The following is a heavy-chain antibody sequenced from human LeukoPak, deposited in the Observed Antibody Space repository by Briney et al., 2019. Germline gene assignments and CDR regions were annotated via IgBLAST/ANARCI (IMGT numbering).Heavy chain of an antibody. CDR3: DYHGN. CDR2: ISGSSTSI. J-gene: IGHJ6*02. CDR1: GFTFSSSE. Sequence: GGSLRLSCAASGFTFSSSEMNWMRQAPGKGLEWLSSISGSSTSIYYADSVKGRFTISRDNVKNLLYLQMNSLRDEDTAVYYCDYHGNWGQGTTVTVSS. V-gene: IGHV3-48*02. D-gene: IGHD3-10*01.